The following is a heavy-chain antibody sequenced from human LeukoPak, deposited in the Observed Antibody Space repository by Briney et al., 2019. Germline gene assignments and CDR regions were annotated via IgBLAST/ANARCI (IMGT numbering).Heavy chain of an antibody. Sequence: GASVKVSCKASGGTFSSYAISWVRQALGQGLEWMGGIIPIFGTANYAQKFQGRVTITTDESTSTAYMELSSLRSEDTAVYYCARSSGYYYVNWFVPWGQGTLVTVSS. V-gene: IGHV1-69*05. CDR2: IIPIFGTA. CDR3: ARSSGYYYVNWFVP. J-gene: IGHJ5*02. CDR1: GGTFSSYA. D-gene: IGHD3-22*01.